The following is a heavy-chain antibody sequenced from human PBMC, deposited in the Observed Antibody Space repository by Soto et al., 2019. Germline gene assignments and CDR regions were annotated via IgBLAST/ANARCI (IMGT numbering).Heavy chain of an antibody. J-gene: IGHJ5*01. CDR3: TRDIPPTWFDS. Sequence: EVHVVESGGGLVQPGGSLRLSCEASGATFANYWMHWVRQVPGKGLVWVSRISNDGSDITYADSVKGRFTASRDNTKKMVFLQMNNLSVEETAVYYCTRDIPPTWFDSWGQGTLVTVSS. V-gene: IGHV3-74*01. CDR2: ISNDGSDI. CDR1: GATFANYW. D-gene: IGHD2-21*01.